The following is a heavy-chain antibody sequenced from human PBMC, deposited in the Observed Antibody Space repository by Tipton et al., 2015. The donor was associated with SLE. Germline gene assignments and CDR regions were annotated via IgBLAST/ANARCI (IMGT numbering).Heavy chain of an antibody. J-gene: IGHJ4*02. CDR3: VVCSPSSCSYFDY. CDR2: IYSSGSP. CDR1: GGSISGFY. D-gene: IGHD2-2*01. Sequence: TLSLTCTVSGGSISGFYWSWIRQPDGKGLEWIGRIYSSGSPNYNPPLTSRVTMSVAPSKDQFSLMLSSVTAADTAIYYCVVCSPSSCSYFDYWGQGKLVTVSS. V-gene: IGHV4-4*07.